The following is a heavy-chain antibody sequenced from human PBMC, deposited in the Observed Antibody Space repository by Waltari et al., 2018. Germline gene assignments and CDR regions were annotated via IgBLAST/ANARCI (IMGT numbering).Heavy chain of an antibody. CDR2: IHHSGST. Sequence: QVLLKESGSGLVKPSGTLSLACEVPGGSFSSNGWWSWVRQPPGKGLEWIGEIHHSGSTKYNPSLKSRVVMSVDTSKNQVSLTMESVSAADTAVYYCARGFDGWPFDYWGQGILVIVSS. J-gene: IGHJ4*02. CDR3: ARGFDGWPFDY. CDR1: GGSFSSNGW. D-gene: IGHD6-19*01. V-gene: IGHV4-4*02.